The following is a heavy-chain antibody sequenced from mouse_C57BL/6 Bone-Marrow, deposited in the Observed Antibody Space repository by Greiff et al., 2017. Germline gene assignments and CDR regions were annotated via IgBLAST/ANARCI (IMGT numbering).Heavy chain of an antibody. V-gene: IGHV5-6*01. CDR2: ISSGGSYT. CDR3: AYGSRYYAMDY. D-gene: IGHD1-1*01. Sequence: DVLLVESGGDLVKPGGSLKLSCAASGFTFSSYGMSWVRQTPDKRLEWVATISSGGSYTYYPDSVKGRFTISRDKAKNTLYLQMSSLKAEDTAMYYCAYGSRYYAMDYWGQGTSVTVSS. CDR1: GFTFSSYG. J-gene: IGHJ4*01.